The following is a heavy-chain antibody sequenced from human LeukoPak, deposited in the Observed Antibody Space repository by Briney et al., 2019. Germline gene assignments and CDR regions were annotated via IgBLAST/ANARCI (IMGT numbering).Heavy chain of an antibody. CDR3: ARRHNYYGSGSYLDY. CDR1: GYTXTIYG. CDR2: ISAYNGNT. J-gene: IGHJ4*02. D-gene: IGHD3-10*01. Sequence: ASVTVSCTASGYTXTIYGISGVRQAPGQGLEWMGWISAYNGNTNYAQKLQGRVTMTTDTSTSTAYMELRSLRSDDTAVYYCARRHNYYGSGSYLDYWGQGTLVTVSS. V-gene: IGHV1-18*01.